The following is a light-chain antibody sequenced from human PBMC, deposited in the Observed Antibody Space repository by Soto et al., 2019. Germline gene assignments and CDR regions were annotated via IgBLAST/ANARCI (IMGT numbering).Light chain of an antibody. V-gene: IGKV3-15*01. Sequence: EIVMTQSPATLSVSPGERATLSCRSSQSVSSNLAWYQQKPGQAPRLLISGASTRATGIPARFSGSGSGTEFTLRISSLQSEDFAVYYCQQYNNWPFTFGPGTKVDLK. CDR2: GAS. CDR1: QSVSSN. CDR3: QQYNNWPFT. J-gene: IGKJ3*01.